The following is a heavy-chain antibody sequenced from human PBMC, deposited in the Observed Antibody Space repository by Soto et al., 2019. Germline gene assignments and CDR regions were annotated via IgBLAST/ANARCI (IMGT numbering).Heavy chain of an antibody. CDR2: ISAYNGNT. V-gene: IGHV1-18*01. CDR3: TRVKFSPPCSYYAGRVV. J-gene: IGHJ6*02. D-gene: IGHD2-21*01. CDR1: GYTFTSYG. Sequence: QVQLVQSGAEVKKPGASVKVSCKASGYTFTSYGISCVRQAPGQGLEWMGWISAYNGNTNYAQKLQGRVTMTTDTSTSSVSMGLRSLRSDDTAVYYCTRVKFSPPCSYYAGRVVWCQATTVSVSS.